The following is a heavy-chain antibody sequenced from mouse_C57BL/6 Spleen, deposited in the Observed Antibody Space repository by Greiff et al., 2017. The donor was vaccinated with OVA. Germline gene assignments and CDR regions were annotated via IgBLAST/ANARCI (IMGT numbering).Heavy chain of an antibody. D-gene: IGHD2-5*01. J-gene: IGHJ4*01. V-gene: IGHV5-4*01. Sequence: EVMLVESGGGLVKPGGSLKLSCAASGFTFSSYAMSWVRQTPEKRLEWVATISDGGSYTYYPDNVKGRFTISRDNAKNNLYLQMSHLKSEDTAMYYCAREGLDSNAMDYWGQGTSVTVSS. CDR3: AREGLDSNAMDY. CDR2: ISDGGSYT. CDR1: GFTFSSYA.